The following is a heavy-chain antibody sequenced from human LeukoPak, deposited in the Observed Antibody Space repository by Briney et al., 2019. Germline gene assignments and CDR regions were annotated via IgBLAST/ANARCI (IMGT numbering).Heavy chain of an antibody. CDR3: AAADMIFGVIIPPF. J-gene: IGHJ4*02. Sequence: ASVEVSCKSSRDTFSRYYIHWVRQAPGQGLEYMGVINPSGGSPRYAQKFQGRLTMTRDMSTSTVYMKLSSLRSEYTSIYYCAAADMIFGVIIPPFWGPGTPVTISS. V-gene: IGHV1-46*01. CDR1: RDTFSRYY. D-gene: IGHD3-3*01. CDR2: INPSGGSP.